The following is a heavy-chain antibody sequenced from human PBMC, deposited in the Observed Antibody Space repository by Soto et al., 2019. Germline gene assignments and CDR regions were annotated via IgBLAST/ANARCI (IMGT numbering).Heavy chain of an antibody. D-gene: IGHD3-16*01. CDR1: GGSVTSGNYY. CDR2: IYYSGST. CDR3: ARGCMLRFGELPWFDP. V-gene: IGHV4-61*01. J-gene: IGHJ5*02. Sequence: PSETLSLTCTVSGGSVTSGNYYWSWIRQPPGKGLEWIGYIYYSGSTNYNPSLKSRVTISVDTSRNQFSLKLSSVTAADTAVYYCARGCMLRFGELPWFDPLGQRTVVTVSS.